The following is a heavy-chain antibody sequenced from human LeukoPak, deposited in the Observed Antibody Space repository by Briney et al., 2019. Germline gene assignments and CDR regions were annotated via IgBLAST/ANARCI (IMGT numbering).Heavy chain of an antibody. J-gene: IGHJ4*02. V-gene: IGHV1-69*13. Sequence: SVKVSCKASGGTFSSYAISWVRQAPGQGLEWLGGIIPIFGTANYAQKFQGRVTITADESTSTAYMELSSLRSEDTAVYYCARYCSGGSCPFDYWGQGTLVTVSS. D-gene: IGHD2-15*01. CDR2: IIPIFGTA. CDR1: GGTFSSYA. CDR3: ARYCSGGSCPFDY.